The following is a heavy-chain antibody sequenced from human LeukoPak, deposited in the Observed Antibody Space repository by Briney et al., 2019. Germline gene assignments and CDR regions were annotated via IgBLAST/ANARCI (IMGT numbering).Heavy chain of an antibody. CDR1: GGSISSGSYY. J-gene: IGHJ5*02. CDR2: IYTSGST. V-gene: IGHV4-61*02. CDR3: ARGGLYCTNGVCYTWFDP. Sequence: SQTLSLTCTVSGGSISSGSYYWSWIRQPAGKGLEWIGRIYTSGSTNYNPSLKSLVTISVDTSQNQFSLKLSSVTAADTAVYYCARGGLYCTNGVCYTWFDPWGQGTLVTVSS. D-gene: IGHD2-8*01.